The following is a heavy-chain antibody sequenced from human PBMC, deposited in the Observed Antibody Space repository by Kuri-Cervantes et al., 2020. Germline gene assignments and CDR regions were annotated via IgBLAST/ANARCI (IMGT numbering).Heavy chain of an antibody. CDR2: IKQDGSEK. V-gene: IGHV3-7*01. J-gene: IGHJ6*02. Sequence: GGSLRLSCAASGFTFSSYWMSWVRQAPGKGLEWVANIKQDGSEKYYVDSVKGRFTISRDNAKNSLYLQMNSLRAEDTAVYYCARDTAPSGVHYYYYYGMDVWGQGTTVTVSS. CDR3: ARDTAPSGVHYYYYYGMDV. CDR1: GFTFSSYW. D-gene: IGHD5-18*01.